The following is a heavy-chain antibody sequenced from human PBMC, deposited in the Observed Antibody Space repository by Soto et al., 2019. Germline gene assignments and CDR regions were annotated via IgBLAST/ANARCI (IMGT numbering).Heavy chain of an antibody. CDR3: ASDPTIFGVVIMRAFDI. D-gene: IGHD3-3*01. CDR2: INSDGSST. Sequence: GGSLRLSCAASGFTFSSYWMHWVRQAPGKGLVWVSRINSDGSSTSYADPVKGRFTISRDNAKNTLYLQMNSLRAEDTAVYYCASDPTIFGVVIMRAFDIWGQGTMVTVSS. CDR1: GFTFSSYW. J-gene: IGHJ3*02. V-gene: IGHV3-74*01.